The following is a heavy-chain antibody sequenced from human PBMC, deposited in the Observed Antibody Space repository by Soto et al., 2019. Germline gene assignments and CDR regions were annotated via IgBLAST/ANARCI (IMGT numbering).Heavy chain of an antibody. CDR3: ARGGYCSSASCFNGMDV. J-gene: IGHJ6*02. V-gene: IGHV4-34*01. Sequence: QVQLQQWGAGLLKPSETLSLTCAVYGGSFSGYYWSWIRQPPGKGLEWIGEINHSGSTNYNPSLKSLVTISVDTSKYQFSLQLSSVTAADTAVYYCARGGYCSSASCFNGMDVWGQGTTVTVSS. CDR2: INHSGST. D-gene: IGHD2-2*01. CDR1: GGSFSGYY.